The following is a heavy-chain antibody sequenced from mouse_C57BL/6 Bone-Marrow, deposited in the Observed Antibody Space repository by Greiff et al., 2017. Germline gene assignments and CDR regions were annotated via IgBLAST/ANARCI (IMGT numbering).Heavy chain of an antibody. J-gene: IGHJ1*03. Sequence: QVQLQQSGPGLVQPSQSLSITCTVSGFSLTSYGVHWVRQSPGKGLEWLGVIWRGGSTDYNAAFMSRLSITKDNSKSQVFFKMNSLQADDTAIYYCAKKGYYSDYWYFDVWGTGTTVTVSS. D-gene: IGHD2-12*01. CDR1: GFSLTSYG. CDR2: IWRGGST. CDR3: AKKGYYSDYWYFDV. V-gene: IGHV2-5*01.